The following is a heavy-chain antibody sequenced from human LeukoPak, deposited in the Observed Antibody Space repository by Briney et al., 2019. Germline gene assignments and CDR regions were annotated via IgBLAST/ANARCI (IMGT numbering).Heavy chain of an antibody. CDR3: ARRLSTAYYYSGMDV. CDR1: GYSFTSYW. D-gene: IGHD5-18*01. Sequence: GESLKISRKGSGYSFTSYWIGWVRQMPGKGLDWMGVIYPGDSVTSYRPSFQGQVTISADKSISTAYLQWSSLKASHTAMYSCARRLSTAYYYSGMDVWGQGTTVSVSS. J-gene: IGHJ6*01. CDR2: IYPGDSVT. V-gene: IGHV5-51*01.